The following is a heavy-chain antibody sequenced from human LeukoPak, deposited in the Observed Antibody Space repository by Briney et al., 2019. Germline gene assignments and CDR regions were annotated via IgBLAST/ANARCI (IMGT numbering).Heavy chain of an antibody. CDR2: ISSSSSYI. CDR3: ARDSGTRGYSYGLYYFDY. V-gene: IGHV3-21*01. J-gene: IGHJ4*02. CDR1: GFTFSSYS. D-gene: IGHD5-18*01. Sequence: GGSLRLSCAASGFTFSSYSMNWVRQAPGKGLEWVSSISSSSSYIYYADSVKGRFTISRDNAKNSLYLQMNSLRAEDTAVYYCARDSGTRGYSYGLYYFDYWGQGTLVTVSS.